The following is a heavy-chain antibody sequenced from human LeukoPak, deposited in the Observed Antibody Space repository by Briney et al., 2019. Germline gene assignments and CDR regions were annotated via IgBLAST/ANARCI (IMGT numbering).Heavy chain of an antibody. D-gene: IGHD6-19*01. Sequence: SETLSLTCTVSGGSISSYYWSWIRQPPGKGLEWIGYIYYSGSTNYNPSLRSRVTISVDTSKNQFSLKLSSVTAADTAVYYCARGGHSSGWVDYWGQGTLVTVSS. CDR2: IYYSGST. CDR3: ARGGHSSGWVDY. J-gene: IGHJ4*02. CDR1: GGSISSYY. V-gene: IGHV4-59*01.